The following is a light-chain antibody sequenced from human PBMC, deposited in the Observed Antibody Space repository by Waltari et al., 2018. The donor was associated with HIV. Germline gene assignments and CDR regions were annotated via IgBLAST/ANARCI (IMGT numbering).Light chain of an antibody. CDR2: DNT. CDR3: QVWDSTSDWV. V-gene: IGLV3-21*02. J-gene: IGLJ3*02. Sequence: SYVLTQPPSVSVAPGQTASITCGGDNLGTKSVHWYQQKSGQAPVLVVSDNTDRPPGIPERFSGSNSGNTATLTLNRVEAVDEADYYCQVWDSTSDWVFGGGSKLTVL. CDR1: NLGTKS.